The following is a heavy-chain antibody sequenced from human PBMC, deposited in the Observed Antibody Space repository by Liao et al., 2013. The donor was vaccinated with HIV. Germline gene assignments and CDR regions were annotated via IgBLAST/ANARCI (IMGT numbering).Heavy chain of an antibody. V-gene: IGHV4-61*02. CDR1: GGSISSGSYY. J-gene: IGHJ4*02. Sequence: QVQLQESGPGLVKPSQTLSLTCTVSGGSISSGSYYWSWIRQPPGKGLEWIGRIYTSGSTNYNPSLKSRVTISVDTSKNQFSLKLSSVTAADTAVYYCARGTIFGPDYWGQGTLVTVSS. CDR3: ARGTIFGPDY. D-gene: IGHD3-3*01. CDR2: IYTSGST.